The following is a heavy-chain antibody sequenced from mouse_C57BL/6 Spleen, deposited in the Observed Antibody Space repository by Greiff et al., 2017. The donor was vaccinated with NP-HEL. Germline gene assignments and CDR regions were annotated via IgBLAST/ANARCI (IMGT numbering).Heavy chain of an antibody. CDR1: GYTFTSYW. J-gene: IGHJ2*01. Sequence: QVQLQQPGAELVRPGTSVKLSCKASGYTFTSYWMHWVKQRPGQGLEWIGVIDPSDSYTNYNQKFKGKGTFTVDTSSSTAYMQLSSLTSEDSAAYYCARWYYSRPYYFDCWGQGTTLTVSS. CDR2: IDPSDSYT. D-gene: IGHD1-1*01. V-gene: IGHV1-59*01. CDR3: ARWYYSRPYYFDC.